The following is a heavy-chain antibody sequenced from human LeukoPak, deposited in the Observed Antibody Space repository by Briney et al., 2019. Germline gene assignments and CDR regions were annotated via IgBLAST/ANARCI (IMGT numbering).Heavy chain of an antibody. Sequence: GSLRLSCIASGFAFNSYEMNWVRQAPGKGLEWIGEVHLDGRTNYNPSLKSRLTMSVDLSENHISLKLTSVTAADTAVYYCAREGGFFRPLDYSGQGTLVTVSS. CDR3: AREGGFFRPLDY. CDR2: VHLDGRT. CDR1: GFAFNSYE. V-gene: IGHV4-34*10. J-gene: IGHJ4*02. D-gene: IGHD3-3*01.